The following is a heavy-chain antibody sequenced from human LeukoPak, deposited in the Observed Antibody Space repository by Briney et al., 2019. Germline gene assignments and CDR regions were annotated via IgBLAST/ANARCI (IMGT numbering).Heavy chain of an antibody. CDR2: ISSSSSFI. CDR3: ARVKSTATLDS. Sequence: GGSLRLSCAASGFTFSSYNMNWVRQAPGKGLEWVSFISSSSSFIHYADSLKGRFTTSRDNAENSLYLQMNSLRAEDTAVYYCARVKSTATLDSWGQGTLVTVSS. J-gene: IGHJ4*02. CDR1: GFTFSSYN. V-gene: IGHV3-21*01. D-gene: IGHD5-18*01.